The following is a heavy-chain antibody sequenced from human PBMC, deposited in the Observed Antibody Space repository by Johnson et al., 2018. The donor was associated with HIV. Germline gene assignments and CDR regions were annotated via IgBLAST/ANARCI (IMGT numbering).Heavy chain of an antibody. J-gene: IGHJ3*02. CDR1: GFTFDDYD. CDR2: INWDGSRT. D-gene: IGHD2-8*02. CDR3: ARGDYCTAGVCYDEPFDI. Sequence: MQLVESGGGLVQPGRSLKLSCAASGFTFDDYDMNWVRQVPGKGLEWVSGINWDGSRTGYVDSVKGRFTVSRDNAKNSLYLQMNSLRGEDTALYFCARGDYCTAGVCYDEPFDIWGQGTMVTVSS. V-gene: IGHV3-20*04.